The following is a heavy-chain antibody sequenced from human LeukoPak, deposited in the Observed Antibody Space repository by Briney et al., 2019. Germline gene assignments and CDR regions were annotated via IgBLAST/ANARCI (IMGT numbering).Heavy chain of an antibody. J-gene: IGHJ4*02. Sequence: SVRVSCKASGGTFSIYAISWVRQAPGQGLEWMGGIIPIFGTANYAQKFQARVTITADESTSTAYMELSSLRSEDTAVYYCVGGAPNWGFDFWGQGTLVTVSS. D-gene: IGHD7-27*01. CDR3: VGGAPNWGFDF. CDR2: IIPIFGTA. V-gene: IGHV1-69*13. CDR1: GGTFSIYA.